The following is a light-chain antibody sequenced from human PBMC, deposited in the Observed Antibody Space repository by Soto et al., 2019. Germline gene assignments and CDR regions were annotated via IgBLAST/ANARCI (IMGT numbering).Light chain of an antibody. J-gene: IGKJ4*01. CDR2: AAS. CDR3: QQTYSILFT. CDR1: QSISSY. Sequence: DIQMTQSPSSLSASVGDRATIPCRASQSISSYLNWYQQKPGKAPKLLIYAASTLQSGVPSRFSGSGSGTDFTLTISNLQPEDFATYYCQQTYSILFTFGGGTKVDIK. V-gene: IGKV1-39*01.